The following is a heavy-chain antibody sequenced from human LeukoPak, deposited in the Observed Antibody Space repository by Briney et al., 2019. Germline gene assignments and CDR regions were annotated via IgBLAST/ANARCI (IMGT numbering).Heavy chain of an antibody. CDR1: GYTFTSYD. CDR2: MNPNSGNT. Sequence: GASVKVSCKASGYTFTSYDINWVRQATGQGLERMGWMNPNSGNTGYAQKFQGRVTITRNTSISTAYMELSSLRSEDTAVYYCARGVGRGLYYYYMDVWGKGTTVTVSS. CDR3: ARGVGRGLYYYYMDV. J-gene: IGHJ6*03. V-gene: IGHV1-8*03. D-gene: IGHD1-26*01.